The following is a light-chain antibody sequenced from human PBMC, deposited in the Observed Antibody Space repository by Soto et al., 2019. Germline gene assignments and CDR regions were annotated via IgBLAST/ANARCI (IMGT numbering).Light chain of an antibody. Sequence: IRMTQSPSSLSASTGDRVTITCRASQSISSWLAWYQQKPGKAPKLLIYDASSLESGVPSRFSGSGSGTDFTLTISSLEPEDFAVYYCQQRSNWPPTFGQGTRLEIK. CDR2: DAS. J-gene: IGKJ5*01. V-gene: IGKV1-5*01. CDR1: QSISSW. CDR3: QQRSNWPPT.